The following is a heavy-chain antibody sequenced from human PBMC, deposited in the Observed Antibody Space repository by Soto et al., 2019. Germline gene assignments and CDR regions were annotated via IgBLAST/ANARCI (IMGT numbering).Heavy chain of an antibody. CDR3: ARDPLNSEYCGGDCYSKGDAFDI. V-gene: IGHV3-30-3*01. CDR2: ISYDGSNK. Sequence: TGGSLRLSCAASGFTFSSYAMHWVRQAPGKGLEWVAVISYDGSNKYYADSVKGRFTISRDNSKNTLYLQMNSLRAEDTAVYYCARDPLNSEYCGGDCYSKGDAFDIWGQGTMVTVSS. CDR1: GFTFSSYA. J-gene: IGHJ3*02. D-gene: IGHD2-21*02.